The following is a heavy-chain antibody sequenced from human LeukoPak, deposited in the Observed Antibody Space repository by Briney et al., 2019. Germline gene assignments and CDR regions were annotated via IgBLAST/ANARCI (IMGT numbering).Heavy chain of an antibody. CDR2: IYYSGST. Sequence: PSETLSLTCTVSGGSVSSGSNYWSWIRQPPGKGLEWIGYIYYSGSTNYNPSLKSRVTISVDTSKNQFSLKLSSVTAADTAVYYCARGSFLRSSIDYFDYWGQGTLVTVSS. V-gene: IGHV4-61*01. CDR1: GGSVSSGSNY. J-gene: IGHJ4*02. D-gene: IGHD2/OR15-2a*01. CDR3: ARGSFLRSSIDYFDY.